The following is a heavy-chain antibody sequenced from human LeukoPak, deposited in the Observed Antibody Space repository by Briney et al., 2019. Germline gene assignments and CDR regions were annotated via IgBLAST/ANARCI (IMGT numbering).Heavy chain of an antibody. Sequence: PSETLSLTCTVSGGSISSFFWSWVRQPPGKGLEHIGYTYSRGSTNYSPSLKSRVTISLDTSKNQVSLNLSSVTAADTAVYYCAKSPTGYCSGTNCYNGFQYPASDVWGPGTTVTVSS. CDR1: GGSISSFF. J-gene: IGHJ6*02. CDR3: AKSPTGYCSGTNCYNGFQYPASDV. D-gene: IGHD2-2*02. CDR2: TYSRGST. V-gene: IGHV4-4*09.